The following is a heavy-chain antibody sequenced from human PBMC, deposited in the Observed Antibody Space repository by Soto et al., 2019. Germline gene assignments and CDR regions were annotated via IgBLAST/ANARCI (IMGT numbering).Heavy chain of an antibody. Sequence: GGSLRLSCAASGFTFSSYAMSWVHQAPGKGLEWVSAISGSGGSTYYADSVKGRFTISRDNSKNTLYLQMNSLRAEDTAVYYCAKDLLEQWLVRGAFDIWGQGTMVTVSS. V-gene: IGHV3-23*01. CDR1: GFTFSSYA. D-gene: IGHD6-19*01. CDR2: ISGSGGST. J-gene: IGHJ3*02. CDR3: AKDLLEQWLVRGAFDI.